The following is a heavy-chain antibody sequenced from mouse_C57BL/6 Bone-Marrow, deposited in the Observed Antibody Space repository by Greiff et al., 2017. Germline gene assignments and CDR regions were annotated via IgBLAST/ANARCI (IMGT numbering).Heavy chain of an antibody. V-gene: IGHV1-64*01. Sequence: QVQLQQPGAELVKPGASVTLSCKASGYTFTSYWMHWVKQRPGQGLEWIGMIHPNSGGTNYPEQFKSKATLAVDKSSSTAYMQLSSLTSEDSAVYYCARSENSYWGQGTTLTVSS. CDR2: IHPNSGGT. CDR3: ARSENSY. J-gene: IGHJ2*01. CDR1: GYTFTSYW.